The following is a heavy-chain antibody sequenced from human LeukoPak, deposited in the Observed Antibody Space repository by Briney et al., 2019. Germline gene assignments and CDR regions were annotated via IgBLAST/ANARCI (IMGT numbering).Heavy chain of an antibody. CDR3: AKELDTMFFDY. J-gene: IGHJ4*02. V-gene: IGHV3-43*01. CDR1: GFNFDRYT. CDR2: AGWAGGTT. D-gene: IGHD3-10*02. Sequence: GGSLRLSCATSGFNFDRYTIHWVRQAPGKGLEWVSLAGWAGGTTFYSDSVRGRFTISRDSGRKSVYLQMNSLTTDDTAFYFCAKELDTMFFDYWGQGALVTVSS.